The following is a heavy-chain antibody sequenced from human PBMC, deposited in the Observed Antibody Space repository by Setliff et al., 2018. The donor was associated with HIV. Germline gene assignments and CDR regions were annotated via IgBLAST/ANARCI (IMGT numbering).Heavy chain of an antibody. CDR1: GFTFSSYA. CDR3: ARDSPLSHFDY. CDR2: ITSGGST. Sequence: GGSLRLSCAASGFTFSSYAMSWVRQTPEKGLEWVSIITSGGSTYYADSAKGRFIISRDNYKNTLYLQMNSLRPEDTAVYYCARDSPLSHFDYWGQGILVTVSS. J-gene: IGHJ4*02. V-gene: IGHV3-23*01.